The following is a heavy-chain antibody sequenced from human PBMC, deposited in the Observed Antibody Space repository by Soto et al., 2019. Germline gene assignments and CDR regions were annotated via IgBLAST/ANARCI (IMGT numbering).Heavy chain of an antibody. Sequence: EVQLVESGGGLVQPGGSLRLSCAASGFTFTDHYMAWVRQAPGKGLEWVGRTRHKPNSFTTEDAAAVKGRFTIPTDDSRNSLYLQMNSLKTEDTAVYDCPRDLWRAPGGYRGQGTLVTVSS. D-gene: IGHD2-21*01. CDR3: PRDLWRAPGGY. CDR1: GFTFTDHY. J-gene: IGHJ4*02. CDR2: TRHKPNSFTT. V-gene: IGHV3-72*01.